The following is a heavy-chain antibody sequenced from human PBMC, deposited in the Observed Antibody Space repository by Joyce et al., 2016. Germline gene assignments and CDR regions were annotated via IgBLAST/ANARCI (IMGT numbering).Heavy chain of an antibody. CDR2: INTNTGKS. J-gene: IGHJ5*02. Sequence: QVQLVQSGSELKKPGASVKVSCQASGYSFTTYAINWVRQAPGNGLEWMGCINTNTGKSTFGKCVKGRFDYALDTSVTTAYLQISNLRAEDTAVYYCARAAVLNTGNYFDPWGQGTLVTVSS. D-gene: IGHD1-7*01. V-gene: IGHV7-4-1*02. CDR3: ARAAVLNTGNYFDP. CDR1: GYSFTTYA.